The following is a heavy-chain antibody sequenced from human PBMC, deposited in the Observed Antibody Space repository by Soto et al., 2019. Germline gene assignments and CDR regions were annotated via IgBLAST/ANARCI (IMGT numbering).Heavy chain of an antibody. CDR1: GGSISSGGYY. CDR3: ARVLDSSGESGAFDI. Sequence: SETLSLTCTVSGGSISSGGYYWIWIRHHPGKGLEWIGYIYYSGSTYYNPSLKSRVTISVDTSKNQFSLKLSSVTAADTAVYYCARVLDSSGESGAFDIWGQGTMVTVSS. D-gene: IGHD3-22*01. CDR2: IYYSGST. V-gene: IGHV4-31*03. J-gene: IGHJ3*02.